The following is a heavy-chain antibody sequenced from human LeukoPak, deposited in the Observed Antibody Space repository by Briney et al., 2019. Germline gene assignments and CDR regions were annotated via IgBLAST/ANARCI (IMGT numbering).Heavy chain of an antibody. CDR1: GFTFSDYY. Sequence: GGSLRLSCAASGFTFSDYYMSWIRQAPGEGLEWVSYISSSGSTIYYADSVKGRFTISRDNAKNSLYLQMNSLRAEDTAVYYCARSRDDYGDYEFDYWGQGTLVTVSS. J-gene: IGHJ4*02. CDR3: ARSRDDYGDYEFDY. D-gene: IGHD4-17*01. V-gene: IGHV3-11*04. CDR2: ISSSGSTI.